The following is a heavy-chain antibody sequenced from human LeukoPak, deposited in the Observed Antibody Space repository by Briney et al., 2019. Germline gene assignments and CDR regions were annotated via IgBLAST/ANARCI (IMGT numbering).Heavy chain of an antibody. V-gene: IGHV4-59*01. CDR3: ARDSLRHWFDP. Sequence: SETLSLTCTVSGGSISSYYWSWIRQPPGKGLEWIGYIYYSGSTNYNPSLKSRVTISVDTSKNQFSLKLSSVTAADTAVYYCARDSLRHWFDPWGQGTLVTVFS. CDR2: IYYSGST. D-gene: IGHD5/OR15-5a*01. CDR1: GGSISSYY. J-gene: IGHJ5*02.